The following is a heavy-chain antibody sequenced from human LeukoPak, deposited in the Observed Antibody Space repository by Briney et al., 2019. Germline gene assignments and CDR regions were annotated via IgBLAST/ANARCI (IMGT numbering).Heavy chain of an antibody. J-gene: IGHJ6*02. D-gene: IGHD2-2*02. CDR1: GGSFSGYY. V-gene: IGHV4-34*01. CDR3: ARAGGYCSSTSCYTNYYYYGMDV. CDR2: INHSGST. Sequence: SETLSLTCAVYGGSFSGYYWSWIRQPPGKGLEWIGEINHSGSTNYNPSLKSRVTISVDTSKNQFSLKLSSVTAADSAVYYCARAGGYCSSTSCYTNYYYYGMDVWGQGTTVTVPS.